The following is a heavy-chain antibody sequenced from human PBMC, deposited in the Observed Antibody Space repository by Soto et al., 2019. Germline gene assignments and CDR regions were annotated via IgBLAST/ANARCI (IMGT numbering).Heavy chain of an antibody. Sequence: GESLKISCKGSGYSFTNYWIGWVRQMPGKGLEWMGIIYPGDSDTRYSPSFQGQVTISADKSISTAYLQWSSLMASDTAMYFCAXLSDFWSGYPPYYGMDVWGQGTTVTVSS. CDR1: GYSFTNYW. D-gene: IGHD3-3*01. CDR2: IYPGDSDT. V-gene: IGHV5-51*01. J-gene: IGHJ6*02. CDR3: AXLSDFWSGYPPYYGMDV.